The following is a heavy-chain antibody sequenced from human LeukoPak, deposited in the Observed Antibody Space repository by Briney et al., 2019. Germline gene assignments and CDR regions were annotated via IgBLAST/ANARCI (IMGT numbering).Heavy chain of an antibody. CDR3: ARDYAFDI. Sequence: PSETLSLTCTVSVDSISSYYWSWIRQPPGKGLEWIGYIYYIGSTNYNPSLKSRVTISLDTSKNQFSLKLSSVTAADTAVYYCARDYAFDIWGQGTMVTVSS. J-gene: IGHJ3*02. V-gene: IGHV4-59*01. CDR1: VDSISSYY. CDR2: IYYIGST.